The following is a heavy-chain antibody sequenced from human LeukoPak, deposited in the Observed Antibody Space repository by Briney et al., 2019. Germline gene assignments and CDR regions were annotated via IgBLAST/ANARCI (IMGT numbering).Heavy chain of an antibody. J-gene: IGHJ4*02. D-gene: IGHD3-16*02. CDR2: INPNSGGT. V-gene: IGHV1-2*02. CDR1: GYTFTGYY. CDR3: ARDGLHLGELSLSFDY. Sequence: ASVKVSCKASGYTFTGYYMHWVRQAPGQGLEWMGWINPNSGGTNYAQKFQGRVTMTRDTSISTAYMELSSLRSEDTAVYYCARDGLHLGELSLSFDYWGQGTLVTVSS.